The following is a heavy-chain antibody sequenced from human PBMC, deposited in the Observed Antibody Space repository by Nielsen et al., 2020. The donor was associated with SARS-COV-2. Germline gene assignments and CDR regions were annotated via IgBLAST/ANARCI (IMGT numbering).Heavy chain of an antibody. V-gene: IGHV4-61*01. CDR3: VRIDMATISVDY. Sequence: GSLRLSCIVSGGSISSGSHYWSWIRQSPGKGLEWIGYIFYRGNTNYNPSLKSRVTISVDTSKNQFSLKVNSVTAADTAVYYCVRIDMATISVDYWGRGTLVTVSS. CDR2: IFYRGNT. CDR1: GGSISSGSHY. D-gene: IGHD5-24*01. J-gene: IGHJ4*02.